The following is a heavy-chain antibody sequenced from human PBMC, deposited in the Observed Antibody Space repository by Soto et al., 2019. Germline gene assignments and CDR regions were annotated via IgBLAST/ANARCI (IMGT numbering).Heavy chain of an antibody. J-gene: IGHJ6*02. CDR1: GGTFSSYT. CDR3: GREVPAAPTCAIGYYYYGMDV. Sequence: QVQLVQSGAEVKKPGSSVKVSCKASGGTFSSYTISWVRQAPGQGLEWMGRIIPILGIANYAQKFQGRVTITADKSTXXAXMXXSSLRPEDTAVYYCGREVPAAPTCAIGYYYYGMDVWGQGTTVTVSS. D-gene: IGHD2-2*01. V-gene: IGHV1-69*08. CDR2: IIPILGIA.